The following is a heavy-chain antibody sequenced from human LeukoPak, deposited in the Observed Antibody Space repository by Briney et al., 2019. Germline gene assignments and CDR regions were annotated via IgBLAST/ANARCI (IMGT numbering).Heavy chain of an antibody. CDR3: ARGFGGGMDV. V-gene: IGHV4-59*01. D-gene: IGHD3-10*01. CDR2: IYYSGST. J-gene: IGHJ6*02. CDR1: GGSISSYY. Sequence: SETLSLTCTVSGGSISSYYWSWIRQPPGKGLEWIGYIYYSGSTNYNPSLKSRVTISVDTPKNQFSLKLSSVTAADTAVYYCARGFGGGMDVWGQGTTVTVSS.